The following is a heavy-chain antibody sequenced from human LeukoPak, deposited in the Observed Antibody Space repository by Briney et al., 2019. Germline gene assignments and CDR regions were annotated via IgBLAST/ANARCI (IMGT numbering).Heavy chain of an antibody. CDR1: GGSISSGSYY. CDR3: ASSEYCSGGSCYPVYYFDY. J-gene: IGHJ4*02. CDR2: IYTSGST. V-gene: IGHV4-61*02. D-gene: IGHD2-15*01. Sequence: PSETLSLTCTVSGGSISSGSYYWSWIRQPAGKGLEWIGRIYTSGSTNYNPTLKSRVTISVDTSKNQFSLKLSSVTAADTAVYYCASSEYCSGGSCYPVYYFDYWGQGTLVTVSS.